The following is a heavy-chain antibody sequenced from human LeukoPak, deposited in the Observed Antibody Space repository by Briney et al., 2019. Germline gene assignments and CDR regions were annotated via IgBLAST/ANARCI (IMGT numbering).Heavy chain of an antibody. CDR1: GFTFSSYE. D-gene: IGHD5-12*01. CDR3: ARDPLDISRWANAFDI. J-gene: IGHJ3*02. Sequence: QTGGSLRLSCAASGFTFSSYEMNWVRQAPGKGLEWVSAISGSGGSTYYADSVKGRFTISRDNSKNTLYLQMNGLRAEDTAVYYCARDPLDISRWANAFDIWGQGTTVIVSS. CDR2: ISGSGGST. V-gene: IGHV3-23*01.